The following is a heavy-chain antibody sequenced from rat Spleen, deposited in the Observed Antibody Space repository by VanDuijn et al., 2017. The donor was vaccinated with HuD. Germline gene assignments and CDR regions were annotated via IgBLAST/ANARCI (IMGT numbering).Heavy chain of an antibody. CDR2: INFDGSGT. D-gene: IGHD1-12*02. V-gene: IGHV5-25*01. CDR3: ARRGYDGSYISPYWYSDF. Sequence: EVQLVESGGGLVQPGRSMKLSCAASGFTFSNYDMAWVRQAPTKGLEWVASINFDGSGTYYRDSVKGRFTGSSDNAKSTLYLQMDSLRSEDTANYYCARRGYDGSYISPYWYSDFWGPGTMVTVSS. J-gene: IGHJ1*01. CDR1: GFTFSNYD.